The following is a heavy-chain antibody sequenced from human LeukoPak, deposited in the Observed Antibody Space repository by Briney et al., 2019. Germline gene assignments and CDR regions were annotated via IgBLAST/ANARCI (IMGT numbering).Heavy chain of an antibody. CDR2: IYPGDSDT. D-gene: IGHD3-22*01. CDR3: ARATYYYDSSGLDAFDI. V-gene: IGHV5-51*01. CDR1: GYSFTSYW. J-gene: IGHJ3*02. Sequence: GESLKISCKGSGYSFTSYWLGWVRQMPGKGLEWMGIIYPGDSDTRYSPSFQGQVTISADKSISTAYLQWSSLKASDTAMYYCARATYYYDSSGLDAFDIWGQGTMVTVSS.